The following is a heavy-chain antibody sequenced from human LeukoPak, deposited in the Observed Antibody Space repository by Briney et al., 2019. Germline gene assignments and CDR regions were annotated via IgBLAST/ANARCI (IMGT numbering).Heavy chain of an antibody. Sequence: SETLSLTCAVYGGSFSGYYWSWIRQPPGKGLEWIGEINHSGSTNYNPSLKSRVTISVDTSKDQFSLKLSSVTAADTAVYYCARGRYIGSYFDYWGQGTLVTVSS. V-gene: IGHV4-34*01. D-gene: IGHD1-26*01. CDR2: INHSGST. CDR1: GGSFSGYY. CDR3: ARGRYIGSYFDY. J-gene: IGHJ4*02.